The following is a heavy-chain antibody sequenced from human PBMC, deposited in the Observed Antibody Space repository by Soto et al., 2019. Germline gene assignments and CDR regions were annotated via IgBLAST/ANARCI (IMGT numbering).Heavy chain of an antibody. CDR1: GYTFSNYG. Sequence: QVQLVQSGDEVKKSGASVKVSCKASGYTFSNYGISWVRQAPGQGLEWMGWISGYNGLTAYAQSVQGRVTMTIDTPTRTAFRELTSLRSNDTAVYYCARDEGIRGFDSWGPGTLVTVSS. CDR2: ISGYNGLT. J-gene: IGHJ4*02. CDR3: ARDEGIRGFDS. V-gene: IGHV1-18*04. D-gene: IGHD3-10*01.